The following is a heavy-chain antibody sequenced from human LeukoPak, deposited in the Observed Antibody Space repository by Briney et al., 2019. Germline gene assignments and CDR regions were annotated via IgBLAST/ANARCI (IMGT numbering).Heavy chain of an antibody. CDR2: IIPIFGTA. J-gene: IGHJ6*03. Sequence: GASVKVSCKASGGTFSSYAISWVRQAPGQGLEWMGGIIPIFGTANYAQKFQGRVTVTADESTSTAYMELSSLRSEDTAVYYCARMVGAMDYYYYYMDVWGKGTTVTISS. D-gene: IGHD1-26*01. CDR1: GGTFSSYA. V-gene: IGHV1-69*13. CDR3: ARMVGAMDYYYYYMDV.